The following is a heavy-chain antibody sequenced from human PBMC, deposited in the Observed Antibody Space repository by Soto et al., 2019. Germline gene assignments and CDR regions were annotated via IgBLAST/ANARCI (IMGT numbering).Heavy chain of an antibody. D-gene: IGHD3-10*01. J-gene: IGHJ4*02. CDR1: GGSIGSGGYY. Sequence: PSETLSLTCTVSGGSIGSGGYYWSWIRQHPGKGLEWIGYIYYSGITYYNPSLKSRVTISVDTSKNQFSLKLSSVTAGDTAIYFCARCQANYMRATYYFDSWGQGTLVTVSS. CDR3: ARCQANYMRATYYFDS. CDR2: IYYSGIT. V-gene: IGHV4-31*03.